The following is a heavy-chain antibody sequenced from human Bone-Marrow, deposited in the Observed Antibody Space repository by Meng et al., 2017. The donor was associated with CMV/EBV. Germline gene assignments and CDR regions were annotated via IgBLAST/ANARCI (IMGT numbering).Heavy chain of an antibody. D-gene: IGHD2-2*01. CDR3: AKMAKYCSSTSCYHSGFDP. CDR1: GYTFTRDD. J-gene: IGHJ5*02. Sequence: ASVKVSCKASGYTFTRDDVNWVRQATGQGLEWMGWMNPNSSNTVFTQKFQGTVTMTRNISIRTAYMELSSLGSEDTAVYYCAKMAKYCSSTSCYHSGFDPWGQGTLVTVSS. CDR2: MNPNSSNT. V-gene: IGHV1-8*01.